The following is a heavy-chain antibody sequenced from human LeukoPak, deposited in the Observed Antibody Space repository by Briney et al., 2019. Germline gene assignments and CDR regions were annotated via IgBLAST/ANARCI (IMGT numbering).Heavy chain of an antibody. CDR3: ASGPTYDYVRVILY. Sequence: GGSLTLSCAVSGFTVSGNYMTWVRQAPGKGLGWVSVIYTGGTTYYRDSVKGRFTISRHNSKNMVNLQMDSLRPEDTAVYYCASGPTYDYVRVILYWGQGTLVTVSS. CDR1: GFTVSGNY. D-gene: IGHD3-16*01. CDR2: IYTGGTT. J-gene: IGHJ4*02. V-gene: IGHV3-53*04.